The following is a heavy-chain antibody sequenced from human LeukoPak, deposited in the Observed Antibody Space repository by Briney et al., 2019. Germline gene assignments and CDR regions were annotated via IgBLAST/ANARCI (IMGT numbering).Heavy chain of an antibody. CDR3: ARVGFVVVTATDWYFDL. J-gene: IGHJ2*01. Sequence: SETLSLTCTVSGGSISSYYWSWIRQPAGKGLEWIGRIYTSGSTNYNPSLKSRVTMSVDTSKNQFSLKLSSVTAADTAVYYCARVGFVVVTATDWYFDLWGRGTLVTVSS. D-gene: IGHD2-21*02. CDR1: GGSISSYY. CDR2: IYTSGST. V-gene: IGHV4-4*07.